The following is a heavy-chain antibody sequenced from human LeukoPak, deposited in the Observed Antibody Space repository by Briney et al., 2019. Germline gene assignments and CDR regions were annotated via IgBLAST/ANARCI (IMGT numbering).Heavy chain of an antibody. CDR2: IYHSGST. J-gene: IGHJ6*03. V-gene: IGHV4-30-2*01. Sequence: SPSETLSLTCTVSGGSISSGNYQYYWGWIRQPPGKGLEWIGYIYHSGSTYYNPSLKSRVTISVDRSKNQFSLKLSSVTAADTAVYYCARVKTIIFGVVQLRYYYYYMDVWGKGTTVTVSS. CDR3: ARVKTIIFGVVQLRYYYYYMDV. CDR1: GGSISSGNYQYY. D-gene: IGHD3-3*01.